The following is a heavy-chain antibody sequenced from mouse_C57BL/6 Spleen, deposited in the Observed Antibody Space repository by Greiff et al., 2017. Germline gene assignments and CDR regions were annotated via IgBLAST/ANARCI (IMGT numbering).Heavy chain of an antibody. Sequence: EVKLMESGGDLVKPGGSLKLSCAASGFTFSSYGMSWVRQTPDKRLEWVATISSGGSYTYYPDSVKGRVTISRDNAKNTLYLQMSSLKSEDTAMYYCARLYDYDEDWYFDVWGTGTTVTVSS. J-gene: IGHJ1*03. CDR3: ARLYDYDEDWYFDV. V-gene: IGHV5-6*01. CDR1: GFTFSSYG. CDR2: ISSGGSYT. D-gene: IGHD2-4*01.